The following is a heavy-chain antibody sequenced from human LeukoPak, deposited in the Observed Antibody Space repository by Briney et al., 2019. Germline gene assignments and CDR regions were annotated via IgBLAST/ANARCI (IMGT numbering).Heavy chain of an antibody. V-gene: IGHV3-7*01. CDR3: ARHLSGVTGYTYGRGIDY. CDR1: GFTFSSYW. CDR2: IKKDGSEK. D-gene: IGHD5-18*01. Sequence: GGSLRLSCAASGFTFSSYWMSWVRQAPGRGLEWVANIKKDGSEKYSVDSVKGRFTISRDNAKKSLYLQMNSLRAEDMAVYYCARHLSGVTGYTYGRGIDYWGQGTLVTVSS. J-gene: IGHJ4*02.